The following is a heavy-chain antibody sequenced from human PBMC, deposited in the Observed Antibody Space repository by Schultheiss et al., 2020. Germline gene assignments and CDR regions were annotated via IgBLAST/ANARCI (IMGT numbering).Heavy chain of an antibody. D-gene: IGHD3-22*01. CDR2: IYYSGST. V-gene: IGHV4-59*08. J-gene: IGHJ4*02. Sequence: SQTLSLTCTVSGGSISSYYWSWIRQPPGKGLEWIGYIYYSGSTNYNPSLKSRVSMSLDTSKNQISLNLTSMTAADTAVYYCARSRYDSSGYRLFDYWGQGTLVTVSS. CDR3: ARSRYDSSGYRLFDY. CDR1: GGSISSYY.